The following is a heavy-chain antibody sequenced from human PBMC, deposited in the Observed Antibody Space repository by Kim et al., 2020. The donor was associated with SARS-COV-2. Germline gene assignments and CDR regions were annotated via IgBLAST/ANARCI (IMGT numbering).Heavy chain of an antibody. Sequence: ASVKVSCKASGYTFTSYAMHWVRQAPGQRLEWMGWINAGNGNTKYSQKFQGRVTITRDTSASTAYMELSSLRSEDTAVYYCARDQSYYGSGSYYPAYYFDYWGQGTLVTVSS. D-gene: IGHD3-10*01. J-gene: IGHJ4*02. CDR3: ARDQSYYGSGSYYPAYYFDY. CDR1: GYTFTSYA. CDR2: INAGNGNT. V-gene: IGHV1-3*01.